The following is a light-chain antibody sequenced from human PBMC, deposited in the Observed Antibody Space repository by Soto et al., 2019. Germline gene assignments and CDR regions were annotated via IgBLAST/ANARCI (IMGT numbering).Light chain of an antibody. CDR3: SSYAGSHTYEV. CDR2: DVI. V-gene: IGLV2-11*01. Sequence: QSVLTQPRSVSGSLGQSVTISCTGTSSDVGAYDFVSWYQQNPGKAPRLIIFDVIMRPSGVPDRFSGSKSGNTASLTISGLQSEDEADYHCSSYAGSHTYEVFGGGTKVNVL. CDR1: SSDVGAYDF. J-gene: IGLJ3*02.